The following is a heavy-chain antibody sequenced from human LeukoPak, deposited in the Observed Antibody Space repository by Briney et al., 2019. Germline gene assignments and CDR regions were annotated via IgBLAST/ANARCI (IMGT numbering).Heavy chain of an antibody. D-gene: IGHD3-10*01. CDR1: GFTFSSYA. CDR2: ISGSGGST. Sequence: GGSLRLSCAASGFTFSSYAMSWVRQAPGKGLEWVSAISGSGGSTYYADSVKGRFTISRDNFKNTLYLQMNSLRAEDTAVYYCAKGGDTYYYGSGAYLDYWGQGTLVTVSS. CDR3: AKGGDTYYYGSGAYLDY. V-gene: IGHV3-23*01. J-gene: IGHJ4*02.